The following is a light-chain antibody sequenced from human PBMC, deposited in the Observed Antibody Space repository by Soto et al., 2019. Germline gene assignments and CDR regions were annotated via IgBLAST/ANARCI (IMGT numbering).Light chain of an antibody. Sequence: QISQSPSSLSTTIGDRVTITCRASQGVRDDVGWYQQKPGKAPKLLIYSASTLQSGVPSRFSGSGSGTDFTLTISGLQHEDFATYYCLQESNYPLTFGGGTKLDIK. CDR2: SAS. J-gene: IGKJ4*01. CDR3: LQESNYPLT. V-gene: IGKV1-6*01. CDR1: QGVRDD.